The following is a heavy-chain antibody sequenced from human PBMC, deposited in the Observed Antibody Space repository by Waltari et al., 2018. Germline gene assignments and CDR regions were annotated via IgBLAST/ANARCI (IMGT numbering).Heavy chain of an antibody. V-gene: IGHV3-23*01. Sequence: EVQLLESGGGLVQPGGSLRLSCAASGFTFSSYAMSWVRQAPGKGLEWVSAISGSGGSTYYADSVKGRFTISRDNSKNTLYLQMNSLRAEDTAVYYCANLQTSTTVTTGWSYYYYGMDVWGQGTTVTVSS. CDR1: GFTFSSYA. CDR3: ANLQTSTTVTTGWSYYYYGMDV. CDR2: ISGSGGST. J-gene: IGHJ6*02. D-gene: IGHD4-4*01.